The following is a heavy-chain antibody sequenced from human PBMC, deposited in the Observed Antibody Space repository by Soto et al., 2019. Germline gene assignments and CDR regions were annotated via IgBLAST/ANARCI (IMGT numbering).Heavy chain of an antibody. CDR1: KFTFRSYG. J-gene: IGHJ4*02. CDR2: ISFDGSDK. CDR3: AKDFKPLSPDSYFDY. V-gene: IGHV3-30*18. Sequence: QVQLVESGGGVVQPGRSLRLSWVASKFTFRSYGMHWVRQAPGKGLEGVARISFDGSDKYYGESVKGRFTISRDNSKNTLYLQMSSLSAEDTAVYYCAKDFKPLSPDSYFDYWGQGALVSVSS.